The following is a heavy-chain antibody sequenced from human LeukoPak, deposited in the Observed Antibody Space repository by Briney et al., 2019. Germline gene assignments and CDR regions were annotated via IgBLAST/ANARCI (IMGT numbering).Heavy chain of an antibody. Sequence: PGGSLRLSCAASGFTVSDSYMSWVRQAPGKGLEWVSTIYKEGNTYHADSVKGRFTMSRDNAKNSLYLQMSSLRAEDTAVYYCARGLGLGAFDIWGQGTLVTVSS. J-gene: IGHJ3*02. CDR1: GFTVSDSY. V-gene: IGHV3-53*01. CDR3: ARGLGLGAFDI. D-gene: IGHD6-19*01. CDR2: IYKEGNT.